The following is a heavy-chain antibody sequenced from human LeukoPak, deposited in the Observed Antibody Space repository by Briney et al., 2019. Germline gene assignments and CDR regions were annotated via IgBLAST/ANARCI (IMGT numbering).Heavy chain of an antibody. Sequence: GRSLRLSCAASGFTFDDYAMHWVRQAPGKGLEWASGVTWNSGSIGYADSVKGRFTISRDNAKNSLYLQMTSLRAEDTALYYCAKDRYGSRSYYYGYYYYGMDVWGQGTTVTVSS. CDR3: AKDRYGSRSYYYGYYYYGMDV. V-gene: IGHV3-9*01. D-gene: IGHD3-10*01. CDR2: VTWNSGSI. CDR1: GFTFDDYA. J-gene: IGHJ6*02.